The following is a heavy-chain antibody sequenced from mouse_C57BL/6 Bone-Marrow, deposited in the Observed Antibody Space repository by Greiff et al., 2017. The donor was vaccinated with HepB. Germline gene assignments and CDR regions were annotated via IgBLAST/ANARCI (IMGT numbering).Heavy chain of an antibody. CDR2: IRSKSNNYAT. CDR3: VRSYYSNYPYFDY. Sequence: VQLKQSGGGLVQPKGSLKLSCAASGFSFNTYAMNWVRQAPGKGLEWVARIRSKSNNYATYYADSVKDRFTISRDDSESMLYLQMNNLKTEDTAMYYCVRSYYSNYPYFDYWGQGTTLTVSS. CDR1: GFSFNTYA. V-gene: IGHV10-1*01. D-gene: IGHD2-5*01. J-gene: IGHJ2*01.